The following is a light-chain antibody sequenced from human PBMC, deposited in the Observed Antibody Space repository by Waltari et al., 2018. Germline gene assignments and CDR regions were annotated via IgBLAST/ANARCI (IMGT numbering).Light chain of an antibody. CDR2: AAS. J-gene: IGKJ4*01. CDR3: QQTNILPLT. Sequence: DIQMTQSPSSLSAYVGDRVPIPCRASLSVSSYLHWYQQKPGKAPTLLVYAASSLQSGVPSRFSGSGSGTEFSLTIGSLQPEDVGTYYCQQTNILPLTFGGGTKVEIK. V-gene: IGKV1-39*01. CDR1: LSVSSY.